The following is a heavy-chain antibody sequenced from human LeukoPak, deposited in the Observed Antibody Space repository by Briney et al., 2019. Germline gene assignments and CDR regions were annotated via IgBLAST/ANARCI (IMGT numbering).Heavy chain of an antibody. CDR3: ARAGGSGWYRIVVY. CDR2: INPNSGGT. V-gene: IGHV1-2*02. J-gene: IGHJ4*02. Sequence: GSVKVSCKASGYTFTGYYMQWVRQAPGQGVEWMGWINPNSGGTNYAQKLQGRVTMTRDTSISTAYMELSRLRSDDTAVYYCARAGGSGWYRIVVYWGQGTLVTVSS. CDR1: GYTFTGYY. D-gene: IGHD6-19*01.